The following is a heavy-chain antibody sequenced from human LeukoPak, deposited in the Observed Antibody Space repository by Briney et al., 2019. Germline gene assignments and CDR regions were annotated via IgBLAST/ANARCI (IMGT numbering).Heavy chain of an antibody. CDR2: TRDKAKSHTT. D-gene: IGHD1-26*01. CDR1: GFTFSDHY. CDR3: ARAISGSYHDY. V-gene: IGHV3-72*01. Sequence: GGSLRLSCAASGFTFSDHYIDWVRQAPGKGLEWVGRTRDKAKSHTTEYAASVKGRFTISRDDSKNSLHLQMNSLKTEDTAVYYCARAISGSYHDYRGQGTLVTVSS. J-gene: IGHJ4*02.